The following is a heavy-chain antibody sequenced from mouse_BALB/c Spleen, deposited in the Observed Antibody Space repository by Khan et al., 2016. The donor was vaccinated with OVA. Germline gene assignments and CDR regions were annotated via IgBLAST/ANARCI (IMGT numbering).Heavy chain of an antibody. CDR1: GSTFTNFH. Sequence: QVQLQQSGPELVKPGASVRISCKASGSTFTNFHIHWVKQRPGQGLEWIGWIYPGNVNTKYTDNFKGKATLTADKSSSTAYMLLRSLTSEDSAVYFCARGDYYGTYAMDYWGQGTSVIVSS. CDR3: ARGDYYGTYAMDY. D-gene: IGHD1-1*01. V-gene: IGHV1S56*01. J-gene: IGHJ4*01. CDR2: IYPGNVNT.